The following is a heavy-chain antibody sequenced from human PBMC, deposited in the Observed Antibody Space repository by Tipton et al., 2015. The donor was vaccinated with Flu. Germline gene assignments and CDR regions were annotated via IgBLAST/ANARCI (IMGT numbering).Heavy chain of an antibody. D-gene: IGHD3-9*01. J-gene: IGHJ4*02. CDR1: GGSISGYY. V-gene: IGHV4-59*12. CDR2: IHYTGNT. Sequence: LRLSCTVSGGSISGYYWTWIRQPPGKGMEWIGYIHYTGNTNYNPSLKSRVTISVDTSKNQFSLKLSSVTAADAAVYYCARVVLTGLSPIYFDYWGQGSLITVSS. CDR3: ARVVLTGLSPIYFDY.